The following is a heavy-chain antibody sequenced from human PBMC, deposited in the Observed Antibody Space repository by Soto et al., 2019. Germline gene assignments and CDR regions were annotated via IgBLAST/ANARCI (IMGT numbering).Heavy chain of an antibody. Sequence: GESLKISCAASGFTFSSYAMHWVRQAPGKGLEWVAVISYDGSNKYYADSVKGRFTISRDNSKNTLYLQMNSLRAEDTAVYYCARDKIMITFGGVGYWGQGTLVTVSS. V-gene: IGHV3-30*04. CDR1: GFTFSSYA. J-gene: IGHJ4*02. D-gene: IGHD3-16*01. CDR2: ISYDGSNK. CDR3: ARDKIMITFGGVGY.